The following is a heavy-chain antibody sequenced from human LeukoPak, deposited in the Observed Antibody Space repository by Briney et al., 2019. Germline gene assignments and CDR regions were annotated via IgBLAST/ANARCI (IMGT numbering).Heavy chain of an antibody. CDR2: INHSGST. D-gene: IGHD6-6*01. J-gene: IGHJ6*03. V-gene: IGHV4-34*01. Sequence: KPSETLSLTCAVYGGSFSGYYWSWIRQPPGKGLEWIGEINHSGSTNHNPSLKSRVTISVDTSKNQFSLKLSSVTAADTAVYYCATRPYYYYMDVWGKGTTVTVSS. CDR1: GGSFSGYY. CDR3: ATRPYYYYMDV.